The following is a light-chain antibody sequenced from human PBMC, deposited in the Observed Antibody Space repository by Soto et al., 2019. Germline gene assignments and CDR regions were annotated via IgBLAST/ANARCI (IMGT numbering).Light chain of an antibody. CDR3: QELSTYPRT. V-gene: IGKV1-9*01. Sequence: DIQLTQSPFFLSASLGDRVTITCRASQGISSYLAWYQQNPGKAPKLLIFAASTLASGVPSRFSGSGSGTEFTLTISSLQPEDSATYYCQELSTYPRTFGQGTKVEIK. CDR2: AAS. CDR1: QGISSY. J-gene: IGKJ1*01.